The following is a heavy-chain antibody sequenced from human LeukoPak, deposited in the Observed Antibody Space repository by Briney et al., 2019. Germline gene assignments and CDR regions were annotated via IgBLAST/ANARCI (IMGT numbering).Heavy chain of an antibody. Sequence: GGSLRLSCAASGFTFSSYGMHWVRQAPGKGLEWVASISYDGSNEYYGDSVKGRFSVSRDNSKNTLYLHMNSLRAEDTAVYYCAKEREMATRYYFDYWGQGTLVTVSS. J-gene: IGHJ4*02. D-gene: IGHD5-24*01. V-gene: IGHV3-30*02. CDR2: ISYDGSNE. CDR1: GFTFSSYG. CDR3: AKEREMATRYYFDY.